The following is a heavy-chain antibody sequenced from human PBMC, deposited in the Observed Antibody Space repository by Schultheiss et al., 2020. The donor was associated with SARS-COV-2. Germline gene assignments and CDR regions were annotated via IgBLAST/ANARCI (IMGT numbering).Heavy chain of an antibody. CDR1: GYSISSGDY. Sequence: SETLSLTCAVSGYSISSGDYWGWIRQPPGKGLEWMGSIYHSWSTYYNPSLKSRVTISVDTSKNQFSLKLSSVTAADTAVYYCARAVVVTAKNFDYWGQGTLVTVSS. CDR3: ARAVVVTAKNFDY. CDR2: IYHSWST. J-gene: IGHJ4*02. V-gene: IGHV4-38-2*01. D-gene: IGHD2-21*02.